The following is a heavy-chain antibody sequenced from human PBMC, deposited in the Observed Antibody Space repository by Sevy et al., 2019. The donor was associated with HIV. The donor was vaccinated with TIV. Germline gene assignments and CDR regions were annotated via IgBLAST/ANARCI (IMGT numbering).Heavy chain of an antibody. J-gene: IGHJ4*02. CDR1: GFTFTDYG. V-gene: IGHV3-30*02. CDR3: AKALNIVATILN. CDR2: IPFDGSRE. Sequence: GGSLRLSCVASGFTFTDYGMHWVRQVPGRGLEWVAFIPFDGSREYYTDSVKGRFTISRDDSKITLYLQMNSLRSEDTAVYYCAKALNIVATILNWGQGTLVTVSS. D-gene: IGHD5-12*01.